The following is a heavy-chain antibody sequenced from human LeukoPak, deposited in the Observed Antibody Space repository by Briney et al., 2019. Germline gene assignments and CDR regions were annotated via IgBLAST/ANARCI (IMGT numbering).Heavy chain of an antibody. CDR2: ISDTGGFT. CDR3: ANAPTGTYRFDY. J-gene: IGHJ4*02. Sequence: GGSLRLSCAASGFTFTRYAMTWVRQAPGKGLEWVSTISDTGGFTFYADSVKGRFTISRDNSKKTLYLQMNSLRADDTAVYYCANAPTGTYRFDYWGQGTLVTVSS. CDR1: GFTFTRYA. D-gene: IGHD4-17*01. V-gene: IGHV3-23*01.